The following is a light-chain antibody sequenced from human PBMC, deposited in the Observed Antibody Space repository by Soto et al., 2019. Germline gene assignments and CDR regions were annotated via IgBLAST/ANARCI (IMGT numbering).Light chain of an antibody. CDR2: KAS. Sequence: DIQMTQSPSTLSASVGDRVTITCRARQSISSWLAWYQQKPGKAPKLLLYKASSLESGVPSRFSGSGSGTEFTLTISSLQPYDFATYYCQQYNSYPTFGQGTKVEIK. J-gene: IGKJ1*01. CDR1: QSISSW. V-gene: IGKV1-5*03. CDR3: QQYNSYPT.